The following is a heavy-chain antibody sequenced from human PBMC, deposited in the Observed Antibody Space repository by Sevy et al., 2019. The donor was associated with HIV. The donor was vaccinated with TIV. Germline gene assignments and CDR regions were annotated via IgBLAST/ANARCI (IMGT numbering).Heavy chain of an antibody. CDR2: IGLSGDT. J-gene: IGHJ3*01. CDR3: ARETAADAFDV. V-gene: IGHV3-13*01. D-gene: IGHD6-13*01. CDR1: AFTFSSYD. Sequence: GGSLRISCAATAFTFSSYDMHWVRQVAGKGLEWVSSIGLSGDTYFAGSVKGRFTISRDNVKNYLYLQMSSLRAGDTAVYYCARETAADAFDVWGQGTFVTVSS.